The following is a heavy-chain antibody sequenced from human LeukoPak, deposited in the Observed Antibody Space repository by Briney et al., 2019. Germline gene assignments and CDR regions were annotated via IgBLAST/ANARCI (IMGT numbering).Heavy chain of an antibody. CDR3: ARDLRDYDSTLLDY. D-gene: IGHD3-22*01. V-gene: IGHV3-30*03. Sequence: PGRSLRLSCAASGFTFSSYGMHWVRQAPGKGLEWVAVISYDGSNKYYADSVKGRFTISRDNSKNTLYLQMNSLRAEDTAVYYCARDLRDYDSTLLDYWGQGTLVTVSS. CDR1: GFTFSSYG. CDR2: ISYDGSNK. J-gene: IGHJ4*02.